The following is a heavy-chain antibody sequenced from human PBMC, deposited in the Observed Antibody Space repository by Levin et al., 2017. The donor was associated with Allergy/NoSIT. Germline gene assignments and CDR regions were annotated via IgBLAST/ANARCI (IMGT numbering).Heavy chain of an antibody. Sequence: ASVKVSCKASGYSFSSYGIGWVRQAPGQGLDWMGWISVDNGNTNYAQKLQGRVTMTTDTSTTTAYMELRSLRSDDTAVYYCARFAIFGGAPGGMDVWGHGTTVTVSS. J-gene: IGHJ6*02. CDR3: ARFAIFGGAPGGMDV. CDR1: GYSFSSYG. V-gene: IGHV1-18*01. CDR2: ISVDNGNT. D-gene: IGHD3-3*01.